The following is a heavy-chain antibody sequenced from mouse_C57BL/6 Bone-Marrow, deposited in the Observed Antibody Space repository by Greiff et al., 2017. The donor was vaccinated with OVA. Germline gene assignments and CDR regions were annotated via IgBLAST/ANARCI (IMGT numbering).Heavy chain of an antibody. D-gene: IGHD1-1*01. CDR3: TRVATVADYYAMDY. CDR2: ISSGGDYI. CDR1: GFTFSSYA. J-gene: IGHJ4*01. V-gene: IGHV5-9-1*02. Sequence: VQLQESGEGLVKPGGSLKLSCAASGFTFSSYAMSWVRQTPEKRLEWVAYISSGGDYIYYADTVKGRFTISRANARNTLYLHMSSLKSEDTAMYYCTRVATVADYYAMDYWGQGTSVTVSS.